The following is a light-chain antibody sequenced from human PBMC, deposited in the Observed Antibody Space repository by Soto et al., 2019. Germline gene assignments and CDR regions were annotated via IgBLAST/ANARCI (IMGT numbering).Light chain of an antibody. CDR1: QSVSSD. CDR3: QQYNNWPFT. CDR2: GAS. Sequence: EIVMTQSPATLSVSPGERATLSCRASQSVSSDLAWYQQKPGQAPRLLIYGASTRATGLPARFSGSGSGTEFTLTISGLQSEYFAVYYCQQYNNWPFTFGPGTKVDIK. V-gene: IGKV3-15*01. J-gene: IGKJ3*01.